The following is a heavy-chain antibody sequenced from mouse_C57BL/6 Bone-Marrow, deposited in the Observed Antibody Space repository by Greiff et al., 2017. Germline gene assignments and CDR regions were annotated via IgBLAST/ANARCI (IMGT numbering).Heavy chain of an antibody. CDR2: IDPSDSYT. Sequence: QVQLQQPGAELVRPGTSVKLSCKASGYTFTSYWMHWVKQRPGQGLEWIGVIDPSDSYTNYNQKFKGKATLTVDTSSSTAYMQLSSLTSEDSAVYYCARGDYDVLFAYWGQGTLVTVSA. CDR1: GYTFTSYW. J-gene: IGHJ3*01. V-gene: IGHV1-59*01. CDR3: ARGDYDVLFAY. D-gene: IGHD2-4*01.